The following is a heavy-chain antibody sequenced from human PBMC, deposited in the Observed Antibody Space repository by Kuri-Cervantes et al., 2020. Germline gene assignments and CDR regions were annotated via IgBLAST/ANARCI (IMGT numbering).Heavy chain of an antibody. V-gene: IGHV3-48*02. J-gene: IGHJ4*02. Sequence: GESLKISCVASGFNLITYSMSWVRQAPGKGLEWVSYIDSGSYTMYYADSVKGRFTISRDNAKNSLFLQMNGLRDEDTAIYYCARDNYNFDYWGQGTLVTVSS. D-gene: IGHD4-11*01. CDR2: IDSGSYTM. CDR1: GFNLITYS. CDR3: ARDNYNFDY.